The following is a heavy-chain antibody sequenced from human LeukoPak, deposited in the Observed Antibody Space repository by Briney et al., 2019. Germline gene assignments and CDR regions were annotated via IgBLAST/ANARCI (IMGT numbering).Heavy chain of an antibody. V-gene: IGHV4-34*01. CDR1: GGSFSGYY. CDR2: INHSGST. Sequence: SETLSLTCAVYGGSFSGYYWSWIRQPPGKGLEWIGEINHSGSTNYNPSLKSRVTISVDTSKNQFSLKLSSVTAADTAVCYCARKGRAGYSYGYYFDYWGQGTLVTVSS. D-gene: IGHD5-18*01. CDR3: ARKGRAGYSYGYYFDY. J-gene: IGHJ4*02.